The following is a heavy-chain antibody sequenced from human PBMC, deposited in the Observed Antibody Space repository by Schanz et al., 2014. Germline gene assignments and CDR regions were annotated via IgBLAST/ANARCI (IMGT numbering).Heavy chain of an antibody. CDR2: IGYLGDT. Sequence: EVQLVESGGGLVQPGGSLRLSCAASGFTLSNSDMHWVRQGTGKGLEWVSTIGYLGDTYYPDSVKGRFTISRENAKNSLYPQMNSLRGGDTAVYYCARVPYGSGSYWDYWGQGTLVTGSS. D-gene: IGHD3-10*01. CDR1: GFTLSNSD. J-gene: IGHJ4*02. CDR3: ARVPYGSGSYWDY. V-gene: IGHV3-13*01.